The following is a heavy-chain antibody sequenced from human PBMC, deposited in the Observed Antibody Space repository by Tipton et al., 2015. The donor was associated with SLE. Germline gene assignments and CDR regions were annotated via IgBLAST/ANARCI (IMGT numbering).Heavy chain of an antibody. D-gene: IGHD2-2*01. J-gene: IGHJ4*02. V-gene: IGHV3-21*01. Sequence: SLRLSCAASGFTFSSYSMNWVRQAPGKGLEWVSSISSSSSYIYYADSVKGRFTISRDNAKNSLYLQMNSLRAEDTAVYYCARAEKKSCSSTSCPFDYWGQGTLVTVSS. CDR3: ARAEKKSCSSTSCPFDY. CDR2: ISSSSSYI. CDR1: GFTFSSYS.